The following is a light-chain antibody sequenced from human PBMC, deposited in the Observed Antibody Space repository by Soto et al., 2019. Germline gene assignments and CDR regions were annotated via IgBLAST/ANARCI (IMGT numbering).Light chain of an antibody. CDR2: DAP. V-gene: IGKV1-33*01. CDR1: DDISNY. J-gene: IGKJ3*01. Sequence: DIQMTQSPSSLSASVGDRVTITCQASDDISNYLNWYQQKPGKAPNVLIYDAPHLESGVPSRFSGGGSGTEFTFTISSLQAEDIATYYCQQYANLPLTFGPGTKVDIK. CDR3: QQYANLPLT.